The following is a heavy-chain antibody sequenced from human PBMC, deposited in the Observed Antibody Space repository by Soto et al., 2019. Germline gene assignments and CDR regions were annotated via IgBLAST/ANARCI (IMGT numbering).Heavy chain of an antibody. Sequence: QVQLVESGGGVVQPGRSLRRSCAASGFTFSSYAMHWVRQAPGKGLEWVAVISYDGSNKYYADSVKGRFTISRDNSKNTLYLQMNSLRAEDTAVYYCARESYYYDSSKAFDIWGQGTMVTVSS. CDR2: ISYDGSNK. J-gene: IGHJ3*02. CDR3: ARESYYYDSSKAFDI. D-gene: IGHD3-22*01. CDR1: GFTFSSYA. V-gene: IGHV3-30-3*01.